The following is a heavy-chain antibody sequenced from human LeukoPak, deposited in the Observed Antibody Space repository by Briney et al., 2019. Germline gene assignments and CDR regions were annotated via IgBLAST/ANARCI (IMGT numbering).Heavy chain of an antibody. CDR3: ATDSSGYQGAFDI. CDR1: GYTLTELS. CDR2: FDPEDGET. J-gene: IGHJ3*02. Sequence: ASVKVSCKASGYTLTELSMHWVRQAPGKGLEWMGGFDPEDGETIYAQKFQGRVTMTEDTSTDTAYMELSSLRSEDTAVYYCATDSSGYQGAFDIWGQGTMVTVSS. D-gene: IGHD3-22*01. V-gene: IGHV1-24*01.